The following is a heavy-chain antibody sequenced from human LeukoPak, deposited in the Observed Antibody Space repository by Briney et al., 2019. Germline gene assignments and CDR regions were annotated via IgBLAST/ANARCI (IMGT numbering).Heavy chain of an antibody. Sequence: GGSLRLSCAASGFTFSSYAMHWVRQAPGKGLEYVSAISSNGGSTYYANSVKGRFTISRDNSKNTLYLQMGSLRAEDMAVYYCARVGVGATHYDYWGQGTLVTVSS. J-gene: IGHJ4*02. CDR1: GFTFSSYA. D-gene: IGHD1-26*01. CDR2: ISSNGGST. CDR3: ARVGVGATHYDY. V-gene: IGHV3-64*01.